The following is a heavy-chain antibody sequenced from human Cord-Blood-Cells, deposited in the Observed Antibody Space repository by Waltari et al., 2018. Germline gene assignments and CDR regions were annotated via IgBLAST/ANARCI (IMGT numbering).Heavy chain of an antibody. CDR2: IYYSGST. V-gene: IGHV4-39*07. CDR1: GGSISSSSYY. J-gene: IGHJ4*02. D-gene: IGHD3-10*01. CDR3: ARSDYYGSGSYYPFDY. Sequence: QLQLQESGPGLVKPSETLSLTCTVSGGSISSSSYYWGWIRQPPGKGLEWIGSIYYSGSTYYKPSLKSRVTISVDTSKNQFSLKLSSVTAADTAVYYCARSDYYGSGSYYPFDYWGQGTLVTVSS.